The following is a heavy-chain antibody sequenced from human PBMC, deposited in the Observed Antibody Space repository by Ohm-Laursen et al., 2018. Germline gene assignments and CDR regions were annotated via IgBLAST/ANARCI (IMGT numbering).Heavy chain of an antibody. CDR3: ARGRLSGTRRALDI. V-gene: IGHV1-8*01. CDR2: MNPNSGNT. D-gene: IGHD1-7*01. J-gene: IGHJ3*02. Sequence: ASVKVSCKASGYTFTSYDINWVRQATGQGLEWMGWMNPNSGNTGYAQKFQGRVTMTRNTSISTANMEMSSLRSEDTVVYYCARGRLSGTRRALDIWGQGTMVTVSS. CDR1: GYTFTSYD.